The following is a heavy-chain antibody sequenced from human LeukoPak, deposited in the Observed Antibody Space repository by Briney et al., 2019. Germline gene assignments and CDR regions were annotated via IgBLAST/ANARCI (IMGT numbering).Heavy chain of an antibody. J-gene: IGHJ4*02. V-gene: IGHV3-30-3*01. CDR3: ARDRVNGRYFDWLLDY. CDR1: GFTFSSYA. Sequence: PGGSLRLSCAASGFTFSSYAMSWVRQAPGKGLEWVAVISYDGSNKYYADSVKGRFTISRDNSKNTLYLQMNSLRAEDTAVYYCARDRVNGRYFDWLLDYWGQGTLVTVSS. CDR2: ISYDGSNK. D-gene: IGHD3-9*01.